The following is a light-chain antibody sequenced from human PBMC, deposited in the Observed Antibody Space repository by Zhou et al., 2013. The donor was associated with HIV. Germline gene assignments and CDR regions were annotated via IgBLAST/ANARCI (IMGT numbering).Light chain of an antibody. J-gene: IGKJ5*01. V-gene: IGKV3D-11*01. CDR1: QGVSNN. CDR2: DAS. Sequence: EIVLTQSPVTLSLSPGERATLSCRASQGVSNNLAWYQQKPGQAPRLLIYDASNRATDIPARFSGSGSGTDFTLTIISLEPEDFAVYYCQLRTNWPRTFGQGTRLEIK. CDR3: QLRTNWPRT.